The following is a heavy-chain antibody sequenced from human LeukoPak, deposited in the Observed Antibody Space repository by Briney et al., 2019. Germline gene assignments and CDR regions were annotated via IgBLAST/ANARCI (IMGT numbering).Heavy chain of an antibody. J-gene: IGHJ4*02. CDR1: GFTFSSYA. CDR2: ISGSGGST. Sequence: GGSLRLSCAASGFTFSSYAMSWVRQAPGKGLEWVSAISGSGGSTYYADSVKGRFTISRDNSKNTLYLQMNSLRAEDTAVYYCAKDRTYDFWSGYYVDYWGQGTLVTVSS. D-gene: IGHD3-3*01. V-gene: IGHV3-23*01. CDR3: AKDRTYDFWSGYYVDY.